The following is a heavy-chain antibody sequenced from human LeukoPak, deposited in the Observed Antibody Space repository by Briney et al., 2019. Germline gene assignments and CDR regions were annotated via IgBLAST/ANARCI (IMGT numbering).Heavy chain of an antibody. D-gene: IGHD6-13*01. CDR1: GFTVSSNY. CDR2: IYSGGST. V-gene: IGHV3-53*01. CDR3: ARGAGIAATGTGSIDY. Sequence: GGSLRLSCAASGFTVSSNYMSWVRQAPGKGLEWVSVIYSGGSTYYADSVKGRFTISRDNSKNTLYLQVNSLRAEDTAVYYCARGAGIAATGTGSIDYWGQGTLVTVSS. J-gene: IGHJ4*02.